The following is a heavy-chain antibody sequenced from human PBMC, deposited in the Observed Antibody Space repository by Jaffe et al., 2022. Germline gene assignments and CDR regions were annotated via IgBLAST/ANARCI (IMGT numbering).Heavy chain of an antibody. D-gene: IGHD2-15*01. CDR3: ARGEYCSGGSCYQGWSRVYYYMDV. CDR2: IIPIFGTA. Sequence: QVQLVQSGAEVKKPGSSVKVSCKASGGTFSSYAISWVRQAPGQGLEWMGGIIPIFGTANYAQKFQGRVTITADESTSTAYMELSSLRSEDTAVYYCARGEYCSGGSCYQGWSRVYYYMDVWGKGTTVTVSS. J-gene: IGHJ6*03. CDR1: GGTFSSYA. V-gene: IGHV1-69*01.